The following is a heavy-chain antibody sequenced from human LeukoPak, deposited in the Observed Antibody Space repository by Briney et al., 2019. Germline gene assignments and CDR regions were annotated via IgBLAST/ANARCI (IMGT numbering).Heavy chain of an antibody. CDR2: ISSSGSTI. CDR3: ARVGQWLVQDPTYYYYYMDV. V-gene: IGHV3-48*04. D-gene: IGHD6-19*01. CDR1: GFTFSSYG. J-gene: IGHJ6*03. Sequence: PGGSLRLSCAASGFTFSSYGMHWVRQAPGKGLEWVSYISSSGSTIYYADSVKGRFTISRDNAKNSLYLQMNSLRAEDTAVYYCARVGQWLVQDPTYYYYYMDVWGKGTTVTVSS.